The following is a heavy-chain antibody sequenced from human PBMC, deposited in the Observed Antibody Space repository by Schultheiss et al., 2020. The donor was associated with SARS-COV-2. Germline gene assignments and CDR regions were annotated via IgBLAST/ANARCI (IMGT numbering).Heavy chain of an antibody. Sequence: GGSLRLSCAASGFTFSSYEMNWVRQAPGKGLEWVSYISSSGSTIYYADSVKGRFTISRDNAKNSLYLQMNSLRAEDTAVYYCATGDYCSGGSCYGAVDYWGQGTLVTVSS. CDR1: GFTFSSYE. D-gene: IGHD2-15*01. CDR3: ATGDYCSGGSCYGAVDY. CDR2: ISSSGSTI. V-gene: IGHV3-48*03. J-gene: IGHJ4*02.